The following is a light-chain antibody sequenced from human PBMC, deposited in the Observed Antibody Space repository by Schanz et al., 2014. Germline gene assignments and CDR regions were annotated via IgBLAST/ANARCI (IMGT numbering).Light chain of an antibody. CDR1: QTINNNF. Sequence: EIVLTQSPGTLSLSPGERATLSCRASQTINNNFLAWYQHKPGQAPRLLIYGASSRATGIPARFSGSGSGTDFTLTINSLEPEDFAVYYCQQRSNWPPLTLGGGTKVEIK. J-gene: IGKJ4*01. V-gene: IGKV3D-20*02. CDR3: QQRSNWPPLT. CDR2: GAS.